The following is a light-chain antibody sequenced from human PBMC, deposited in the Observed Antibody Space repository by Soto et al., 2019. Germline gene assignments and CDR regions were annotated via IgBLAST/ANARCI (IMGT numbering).Light chain of an antibody. Sequence: EIVLTQSPGTLSLSPGERATLSCRASQRGSSSYLAWYQQKPGQAPRQLIYGASSRATGIPDRFSGSGYGTDFTLTITRLEPEDFAVYYCQHYRTSFGGGTRVEIK. CDR2: GAS. V-gene: IGKV3-20*01. J-gene: IGKJ4*01. CDR1: QRGSSSY. CDR3: QHYRTS.